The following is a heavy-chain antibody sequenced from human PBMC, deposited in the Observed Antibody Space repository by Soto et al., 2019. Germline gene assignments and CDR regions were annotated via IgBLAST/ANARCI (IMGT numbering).Heavy chain of an antibody. CDR1: GGSISSSSYY. D-gene: IGHD2-21*02. CDR3: ARCDCGGDCYSWYSYYGMDV. Sequence: SETLSLTCTVSGGSISSSSYYWGWIRQPPGKGLEWIGSIYYSGSTYYNPSLKSRVTISVDTSKNQFSLKLSSVTAADTAVYYCARCDCGGDCYSWYSYYGMDVWGQGTTVTVSS. CDR2: IYYSGST. J-gene: IGHJ6*02. V-gene: IGHV4-39*01.